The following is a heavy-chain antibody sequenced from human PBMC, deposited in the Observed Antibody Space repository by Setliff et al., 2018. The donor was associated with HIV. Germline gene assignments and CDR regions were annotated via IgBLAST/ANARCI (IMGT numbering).Heavy chain of an antibody. CDR3: SRMEYNTLGSSISYAVSVKGRFTSSRDNAKNTLFLQMNSLRAEDTAVYYCAKGELDY. CDR2: IRSKVYGGTT. CDR1: GFTFGDYA. D-gene: IGHD2-2*01. J-gene: IGHJ4*02. V-gene: IGHV3-49*04. Sequence: PGGSLRLSCTASGFTFGDYAMSWVRQAPGKGLEWVGFIRSKVYGGTTEYAASVKGRFTISRDDSRSIAYLQMNSLWTEDTAVYFCSRMEYNTLGSSISYAVSVKGRFTSSRDNAKNTLFLQMNSLRAEDTAVYYCAKGELDYWGQGTLVTVSS.